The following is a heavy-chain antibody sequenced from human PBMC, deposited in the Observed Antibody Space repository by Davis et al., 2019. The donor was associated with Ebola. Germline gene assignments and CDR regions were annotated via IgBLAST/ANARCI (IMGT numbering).Heavy chain of an antibody. J-gene: IGHJ4*02. CDR2: INGDETIT. D-gene: IGHD7-27*01. CDR1: GFTFRGYW. Sequence: GESLKISCTASGFTFRGYWMQWVRQAPGKGLVWVSRINGDETITDYADSVKGRFTISRDNAKNMVYLQMNSLRAEDTAVYYCARDLNGVPDYWGQGTLVTVSS. V-gene: IGHV3-74*01. CDR3: ARDLNGVPDY.